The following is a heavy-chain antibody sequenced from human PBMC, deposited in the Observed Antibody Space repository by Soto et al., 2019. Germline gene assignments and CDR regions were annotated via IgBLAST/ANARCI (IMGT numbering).Heavy chain of an antibody. CDR3: ARDLSHLLGYGMDV. D-gene: IGHD2-15*01. V-gene: IGHV3-53*01. J-gene: IGHJ6*02. Sequence: PGGSLRLSCAASGFTVSSNYMSWVRQAPGKGLEWVSVIYSGGSTYYADSVKGRFTISRDNSRNTLYLQMNSLRAEDTAIYYCARDLSHLLGYGMDVWGQGTTVTVSS. CDR2: IYSGGST. CDR1: GFTVSSNY.